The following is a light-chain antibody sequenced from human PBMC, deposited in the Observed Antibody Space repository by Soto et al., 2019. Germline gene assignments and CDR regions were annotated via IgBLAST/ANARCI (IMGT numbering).Light chain of an antibody. CDR3: QQYGTLPTT. Sequence: EIVLTQSPATLSLSPGERATLSCRASQRVSGCLAWYQQTPGQAPRLLIYGASSRATGIPDRFSGSGSGTDFTLTISRLEPEDFTVYYCQQYGTLPTTVGPGTKVDSK. V-gene: IGKV3-20*01. J-gene: IGKJ3*01. CDR1: QRVSGC. CDR2: GAS.